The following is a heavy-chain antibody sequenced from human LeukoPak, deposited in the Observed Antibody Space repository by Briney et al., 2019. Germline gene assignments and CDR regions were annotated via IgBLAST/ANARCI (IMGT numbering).Heavy chain of an antibody. CDR3: AKDYSSGWYAPFDY. CDR1: GFTFSSYA. D-gene: IGHD6-19*01. V-gene: IGHV3-23*01. Sequence: GGSLRLSCAASGFTFSSYAMSWVRQAPGKGLEWVSAISGSGGSTYYADSVKGRFTISRDNSKNTLYLQMNSLRAEGTAVYYCAKDYSSGWYAPFDYWGQGTLVTVSS. CDR2: ISGSGGST. J-gene: IGHJ4*02.